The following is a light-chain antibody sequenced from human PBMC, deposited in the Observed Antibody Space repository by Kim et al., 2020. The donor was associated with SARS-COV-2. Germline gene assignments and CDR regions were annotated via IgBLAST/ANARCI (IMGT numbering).Light chain of an antibody. V-gene: IGLV3-1*01. CDR1: KVGDKY. CDR2: QDS. Sequence: SGSPGQTASITCSGDKVGDKYACWYQQKPGQSPMLVIYQDSKRPSGIPERFSGSNSGNTATLTISGTQAMDEADYYCQAWDSSTVVFGGGTQLTVL. J-gene: IGLJ2*01. CDR3: QAWDSSTVV.